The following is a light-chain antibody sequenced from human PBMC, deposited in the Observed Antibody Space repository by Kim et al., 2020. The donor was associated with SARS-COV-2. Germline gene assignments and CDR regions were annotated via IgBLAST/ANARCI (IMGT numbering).Light chain of an antibody. CDR3: ISRDSIANHVV. V-gene: IGLV3-19*01. CDR2: GKN. Sequence: SSELTQDPVVSVALGQTVRITCQGDSLRTYYASWYQQKPGQAPMLVIYGKNNRPSGIPDRFSGSSSGNTASLTFTGAQAVDEADYYCISRDSIANHVVFG. J-gene: IGLJ2*01. CDR1: SLRTYY.